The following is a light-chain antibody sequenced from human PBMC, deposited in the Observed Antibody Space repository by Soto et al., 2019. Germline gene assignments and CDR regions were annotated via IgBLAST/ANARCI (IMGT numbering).Light chain of an antibody. V-gene: IGLV1-44*01. CDR3: AAWDDSLNGFWV. J-gene: IGLJ3*02. Sequence: QSVLTQSPSASGTPGLRVTISCSGSSSNIGGNTVNWYQQLPGTAPKLLIYSNNQRPSGVPDRFSGSKSGTSASLVISGLHSEDEADYYCAAWDDSLNGFWVFGGGTKVTVL. CDR1: SSNIGGNT. CDR2: SNN.